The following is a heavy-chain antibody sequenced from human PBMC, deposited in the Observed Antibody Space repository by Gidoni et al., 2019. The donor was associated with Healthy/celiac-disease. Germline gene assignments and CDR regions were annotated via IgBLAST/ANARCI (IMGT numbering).Heavy chain of an antibody. J-gene: IGHJ6*02. Sequence: QVQLVQSGAEVKKPGSSVKVSCKASGCTFRRSAISRGRQAPGQGLEWLGGIIPILGTANYAQKFQGRVTITADESTSTAYMELSSLRSEDTAVYYCAMGSMAAGTFRKNYYYYGMDVWGQGTTVTVSS. D-gene: IGHD6-13*01. CDR2: IIPILGTA. V-gene: IGHV1-69*01. CDR3: AMGSMAAGTFRKNYYYYGMDV. CDR1: GCTFRRSA.